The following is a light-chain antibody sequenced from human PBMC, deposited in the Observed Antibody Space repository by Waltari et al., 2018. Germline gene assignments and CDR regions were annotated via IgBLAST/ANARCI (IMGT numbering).Light chain of an antibody. J-gene: IGLJ3*02. CDR1: GSNIGAGYD. Sequence: SGSNIGAGYDVHWYQQLPGTVPKLLIYANSDRPSGVPDRFSGSKSGTSASLAITGLQAEDEADYYCQSYDSSLSGWVFGGGTKLTVL. V-gene: IGLV1-40*01. CDR2: ANS. CDR3: QSYDSSLSGWV.